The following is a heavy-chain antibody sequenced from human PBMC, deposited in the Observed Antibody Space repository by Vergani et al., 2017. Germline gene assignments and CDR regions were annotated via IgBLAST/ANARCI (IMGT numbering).Heavy chain of an antibody. CDR2: IYTSGST. CDR1: GGSISSGSYY. J-gene: IGHJ6*02. Sequence: QVQLQESGPGLVKPSQTLSLTCTVSGGSISSGSYYWSWIRQPAGKGLEWIGRIYTSGSTNYNPSLKSRVTISVDTSKNQFSLKLSSVTAADTAVYYCASDSSTSCYEVWGQGTTVTVSS. CDR3: ASDSSTSCYEV. D-gene: IGHD2-2*01. V-gene: IGHV4-61*02.